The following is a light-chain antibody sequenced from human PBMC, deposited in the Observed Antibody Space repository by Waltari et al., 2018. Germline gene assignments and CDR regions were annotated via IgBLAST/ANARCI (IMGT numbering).Light chain of an antibody. CDR2: GAS. CDR1: PSVSRA. Sequence: EIVLTQSPGSLSSSPGERVTLPCRASPSVSRALAWYQQKPGQAPRLLSFGASNRATGIPDRFSGSGSETDFSLTISRLEPEDFAVHYCQHYVRLPATFGRGTKVEIK. J-gene: IGKJ1*01. V-gene: IGKV3-20*01. CDR3: QHYVRLPAT.